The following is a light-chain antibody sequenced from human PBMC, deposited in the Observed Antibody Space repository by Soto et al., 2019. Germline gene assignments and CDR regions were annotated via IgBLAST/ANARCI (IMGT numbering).Light chain of an antibody. CDR1: SSDVGGFKY. CDR2: DVS. Sequence: QSALTQPASVSGSPGQSITISCTGTSSDVGGFKYVSWYQQHPGKAPKLMIYDVSDRPSGVSNRFSGSKSGNTASLTISGLQAEAEADYYCCSYTSTSSYVFGTGTKVTVL. J-gene: IGLJ1*01. V-gene: IGLV2-14*03. CDR3: CSYTSTSSYV.